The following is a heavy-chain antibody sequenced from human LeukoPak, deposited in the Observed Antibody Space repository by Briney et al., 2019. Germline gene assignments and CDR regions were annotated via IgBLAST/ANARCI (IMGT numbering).Heavy chain of an antibody. CDR1: GYTFTGYY. D-gene: IGHD3-22*01. CDR3: ARGVDSTGYYCGFNY. Sequence: GASVKVSCKASGYTFTGYYIHWVREAPGQGLEWMGWINPNSGGTNYAQEFQGRVTMTRDTSISTAYMELSRLKSDDTAVYYCARGVDSTGYYCGFNYWGQGTLVTVSS. J-gene: IGHJ4*02. CDR2: INPNSGGT. V-gene: IGHV1-2*02.